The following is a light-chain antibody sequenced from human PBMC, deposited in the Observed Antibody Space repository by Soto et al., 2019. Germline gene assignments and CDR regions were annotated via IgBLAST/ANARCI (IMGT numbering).Light chain of an antibody. V-gene: IGKV1-27*01. CDR2: ATS. CDR3: QSYNYAPLT. Sequence: DIQMTQSPSSLSASVGDRVTITCRASQDISNSLAWYQQKPGEVPKVLIYATSILQSGVPARFSGSGSGTDFTLTISSLQPEDVATYYYQSYNYAPLTFGGETKVEI. J-gene: IGKJ4*01. CDR1: QDISNS.